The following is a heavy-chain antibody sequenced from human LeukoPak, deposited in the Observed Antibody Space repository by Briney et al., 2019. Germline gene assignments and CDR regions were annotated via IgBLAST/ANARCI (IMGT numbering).Heavy chain of an antibody. D-gene: IGHD3-10*01. J-gene: IGHJ3*02. CDR3: ASWYYYGSGRDAFDI. V-gene: IGHV5-51*01. CDR2: IFPGDSDT. Sequence: GESLKISCKTFGYSFANYWIGWVRQMPGKGLEWMGIIFPGDSDTRYSPSFQGQVTISADKSISTAYLQWSSLKASDTAMYYCASWYYYGSGRDAFDIWGQGTMVTVSS. CDR1: GYSFANYW.